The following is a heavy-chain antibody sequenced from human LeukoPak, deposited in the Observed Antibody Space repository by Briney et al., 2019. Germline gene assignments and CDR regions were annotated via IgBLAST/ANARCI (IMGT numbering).Heavy chain of an antibody. J-gene: IGHJ6*04. CDR3: AKSDGKDV. V-gene: IGHV3-33*06. CDR2: IWYDGSNK. Sequence: PGRSLRLSCAASGFTFRSNGMNWVRQAPGKGLEWVAVIWYDGSNKYYADSVKGRFTISRDNSKNTLYLQMNSLRAEDTAVYYCAKSDGKDVWGKGTTVTVSS. CDR1: GFTFRSNG.